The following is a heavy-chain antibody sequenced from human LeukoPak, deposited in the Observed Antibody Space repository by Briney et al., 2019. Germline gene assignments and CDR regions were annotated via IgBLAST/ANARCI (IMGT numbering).Heavy chain of an antibody. V-gene: IGHV4-61*02. D-gene: IGHD6-19*01. Sequence: PSETLSLTCTVSGGSISSGSYYWSWIRQPAGKGLEWIGRIYTSGSTNYNPSLKSRVTISVDTSKNQFSLKLSSVSAADTAVYYCATSGWYLLPGVYWGQGTLVTVSS. CDR1: GGSISSGSYY. J-gene: IGHJ4*02. CDR3: ATSGWYLLPGVY. CDR2: IYTSGST.